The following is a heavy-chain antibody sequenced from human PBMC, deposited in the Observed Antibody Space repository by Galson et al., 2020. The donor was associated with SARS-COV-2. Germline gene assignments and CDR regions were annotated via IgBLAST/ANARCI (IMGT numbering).Heavy chain of an antibody. CDR2: MNPKSGNT. V-gene: IGHV1-8*01. CDR1: GYTFTSYN. Sequence: ASVKVSCKASGYTFTSYNINWVREATGQGLEWMGWMNPKSGNTGYAQKFQGRVTMTRDTSTSTAYMELNSLRSEDTAVYYCARSPEGGYGYYYYMDVWGKGTTVTVSS. CDR3: ARSPEGGYGYYYYMDV. J-gene: IGHJ6*03. D-gene: IGHD5-12*01.